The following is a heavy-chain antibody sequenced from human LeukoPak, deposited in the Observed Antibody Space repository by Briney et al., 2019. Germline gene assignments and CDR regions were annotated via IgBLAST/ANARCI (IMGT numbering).Heavy chain of an antibody. CDR2: IYPRDSDT. D-gene: IGHD6-19*01. V-gene: IGHV5-51*01. J-gene: IGHJ4*02. Sequence: GESLKIFCKGSGYRFTDYWIGWVRQMPGKGLDWMGIIYPRDSDTRYSPSFQGQVTISADKSISTVYLQWSSLKASDAAMYYCAGGVGAVAGTIDYWGQGTLVTVSS. CDR1: GYRFTDYW. CDR3: AGGVGAVAGTIDY.